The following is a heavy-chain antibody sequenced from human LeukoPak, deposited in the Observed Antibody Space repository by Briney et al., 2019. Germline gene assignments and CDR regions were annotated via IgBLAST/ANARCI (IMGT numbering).Heavy chain of an antibody. D-gene: IGHD1-26*01. V-gene: IGHV4-59*12. CDR3: ARDPSGSYYLDY. J-gene: IGHJ4*02. CDR1: NGPINTYQ. CDR2: IYYSGST. Sequence: SETLSLTCTVSNGPINTYQWSWIRQPPGKGLEWIGSIYYSGSTYYNPSLKSRVTISVDTSKNQFSLKLSSVTAADTAVYYCARDPSGSYYLDYWGQGTLVTVSS.